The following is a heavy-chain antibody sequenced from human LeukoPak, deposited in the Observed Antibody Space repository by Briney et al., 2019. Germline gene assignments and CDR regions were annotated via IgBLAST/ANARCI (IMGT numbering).Heavy chain of an antibody. D-gene: IGHD4-17*01. Sequence: PGRSLRLSCAASIFTFAVYSVHWVRHAPEGGMGWGSDVIWNRARIGHAGSGKGRSTISGDKAKNPTYMQMNRQRAKDPALYYCAIDAGYGDYSYFFDYWGQGTLVTVSS. CDR1: IFTFAVYS. J-gene: IGHJ4*02. V-gene: IGHV3-9*01. CDR3: AIDAGYGDYSYFFDY. CDR2: VIWNRARI.